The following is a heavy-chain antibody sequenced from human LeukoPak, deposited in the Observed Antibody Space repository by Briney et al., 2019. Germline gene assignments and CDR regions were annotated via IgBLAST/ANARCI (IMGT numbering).Heavy chain of an antibody. CDR2: INHSGST. V-gene: IGHV4-34*01. J-gene: IGHJ4*02. Sequence: SETLSLTCAVYGPSFSGYYWSCIRQPPGKGLEWIGEINHSGSTNYNPSLKSRVTISVDMSKNQFSLKLTSMTAADTAVYYCARLRYCRSGSFYEGGDYWGQGTPVTVSS. CDR1: GPSFSGYY. CDR3: ARLRYCRSGSFYEGGDY. D-gene: IGHD2-2*01.